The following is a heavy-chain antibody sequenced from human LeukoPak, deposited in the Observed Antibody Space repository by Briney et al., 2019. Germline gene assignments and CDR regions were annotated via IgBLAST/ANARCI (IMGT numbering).Heavy chain of an antibody. CDR2: VDHSGST. Sequence: PSETLSLTCTVSGYSITSGYYWGWIRQPPGKGLEWIGSVDHSGSTYYNPSLKSRVTISVDTSKNQFSLKLSSVTAADTAVYYCARVGYDFWSGYYIRYYYYYMDVWGKGTTVTVSS. J-gene: IGHJ6*03. V-gene: IGHV4-38-2*02. CDR1: GYSITSGYY. D-gene: IGHD3-3*01. CDR3: ARVGYDFWSGYYIRYYYYYMDV.